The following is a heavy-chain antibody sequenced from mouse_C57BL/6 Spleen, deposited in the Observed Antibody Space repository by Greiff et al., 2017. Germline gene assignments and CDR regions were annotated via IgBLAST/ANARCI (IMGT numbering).Heavy chain of an antibody. Sequence: QVQLQQPGAELVKPGASVKLSCKASGYTFTSYWMHWVKQRPGRGLEWIGRIYPNSGGTKYNEKFKSKATLTVDTSSSTAYMQLSSLTSEDSAVYYCARYYVSRVYYFDYWGQGTTLTVSS. CDR3: ARYYVSRVYYFDY. CDR1: GYTFTSYW. V-gene: IGHV1-62-3*01. J-gene: IGHJ2*01. CDR2: IYPNSGGT. D-gene: IGHD1-1*01.